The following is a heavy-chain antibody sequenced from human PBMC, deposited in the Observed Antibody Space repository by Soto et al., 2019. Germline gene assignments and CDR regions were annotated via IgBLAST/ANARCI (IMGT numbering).Heavy chain of an antibody. CDR2: IYYSGST. D-gene: IGHD1-26*01. CDR3: ARTLVGAPPFDY. V-gene: IGHV4-30-4*01. CDR1: GGSISSGNYY. Sequence: QVQLQESGPGLVKPSQTLSLTCTVSGGSISSGNYYWSWIRQPPGKGMEWIGYIYYSGSTYYNPSLKSRVNIAVDTSKNQFSLKLSSVTAADTAVYYCARTLVGAPPFDYWGQGTLVTVS. J-gene: IGHJ4*02.